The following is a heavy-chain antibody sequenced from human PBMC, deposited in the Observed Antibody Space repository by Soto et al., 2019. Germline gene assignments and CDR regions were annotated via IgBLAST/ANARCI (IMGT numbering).Heavy chain of an antibody. J-gene: IGHJ4*02. D-gene: IGHD1-26*01. CDR2: ISYDGSNK. Sequence: QVQLVESGGGVVQPGRSLRLSCAASGFTFSTYGMHWVRQAPGRGLEWVAFISYDGSNKYYADSVKGRFTISRDNFKNTLYLQMNSLRAEDTAMYYCAKEGGSYSWGQGTLVSVSS. CDR3: AKEGGSYS. CDR1: GFTFSTYG. V-gene: IGHV3-30*18.